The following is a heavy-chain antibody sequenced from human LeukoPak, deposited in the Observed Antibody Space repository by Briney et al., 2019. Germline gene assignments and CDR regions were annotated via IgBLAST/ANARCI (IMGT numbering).Heavy chain of an antibody. J-gene: IGHJ6*03. D-gene: IGHD1-26*01. Sequence: GGSLSLSCAASGFTFSSYWMHWVRQAPGKGLVWVSRINSDGSSTSYADSVKGRFTISRDNAKNTLYLQMNSLRAEDTAVYYCARAVGIVGGNMHSYYYMDVWGKGTTVTVSS. V-gene: IGHV3-74*01. CDR1: GFTFSSYW. CDR3: ARAVGIVGGNMHSYYYMDV. CDR2: INSDGSST.